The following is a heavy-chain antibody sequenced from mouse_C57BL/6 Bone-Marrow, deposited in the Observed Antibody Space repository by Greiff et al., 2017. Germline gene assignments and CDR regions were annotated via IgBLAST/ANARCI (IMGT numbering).Heavy chain of an antibody. V-gene: IGHV1-50*01. CDR1: GYTFTSYW. Sequence: QVQLQQPGAELVKPGASVKLSCKASGYTFTSYWMQWVKQRPGQGLEWIGEIDPSDSYTNYNQKFKGKATLTVDTSSSTAYMQLSSLTSEASAVYYCASWYGNYGKAMDYWGQGTTVTVSS. CDR2: IDPSDSYT. D-gene: IGHD2-10*02. CDR3: ASWYGNYGKAMDY. J-gene: IGHJ4*01.